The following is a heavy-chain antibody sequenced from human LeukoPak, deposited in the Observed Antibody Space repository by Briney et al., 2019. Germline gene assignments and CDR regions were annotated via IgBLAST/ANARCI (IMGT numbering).Heavy chain of an antibody. Sequence: GGSLRLSCAASGFTVSNIYMSWVRQAPGKGLEWVSVIYSGGGTFYSDSVKGRFIISGDSSKNTLYLQMNSLRADDTAVYYCARDSSGPAFWGQGTLVTVSS. CDR2: IYSGGGT. CDR1: GFTVSNIY. J-gene: IGHJ4*02. V-gene: IGHV3-53*01. CDR3: ARDSSGPAF. D-gene: IGHD6-19*01.